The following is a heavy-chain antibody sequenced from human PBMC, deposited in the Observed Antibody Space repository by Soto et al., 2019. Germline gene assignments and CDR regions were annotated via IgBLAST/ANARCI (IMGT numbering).Heavy chain of an antibody. Sequence: GGSLRLSCAASGFAFGDSVMSWVRQAPGKGLEWSSSITTGGSSIYYADPVKVRFTISRDDSKNTLYLQMKSLRAEDTAIYYCAKKASCGSTSCYLPNDYYYFYGMDVWGQGTAVTVSS. CDR2: ITTGGSSI. V-gene: IGHV3-23*01. D-gene: IGHD2-2*01. J-gene: IGHJ6*02. CDR1: GFAFGDSV. CDR3: AKKASCGSTSCYLPNDYYYFYGMDV.